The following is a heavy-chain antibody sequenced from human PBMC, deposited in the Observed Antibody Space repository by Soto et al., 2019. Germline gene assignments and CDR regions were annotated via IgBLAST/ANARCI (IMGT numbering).Heavy chain of an antibody. V-gene: IGHV1-18*04. D-gene: IGHD3-22*01. J-gene: IGHJ6*02. Sequence: GASVKVSCKASGYTFTNYGISWVRQAPGQGLEWMGWTSDYNGNTNYAQKFQGRVTLTTDTSTSTAYMELRSLRSDDTAVYYCARPVHDDTGHYFGGLDIWGPGTTVTVSS. CDR2: TSDYNGNT. CDR3: ARPVHDDTGHYFGGLDI. CDR1: GYTFTNYG.